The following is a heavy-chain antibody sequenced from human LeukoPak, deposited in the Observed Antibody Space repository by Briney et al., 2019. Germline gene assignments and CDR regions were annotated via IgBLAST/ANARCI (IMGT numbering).Heavy chain of an antibody. Sequence: ASVKVSCKASGYTFTSYGISWVRQAPGQGLEWMGWINPDSGGTNYAQKFQGRVTMTRDTSTSTAYKELRSLRSDDTAVYYCARGNYDFWSGPLVFDYWGQGTLVTVSS. CDR1: GYTFTSYG. J-gene: IGHJ4*02. V-gene: IGHV1-18*01. D-gene: IGHD3-3*01. CDR2: INPDSGGT. CDR3: ARGNYDFWSGPLVFDY.